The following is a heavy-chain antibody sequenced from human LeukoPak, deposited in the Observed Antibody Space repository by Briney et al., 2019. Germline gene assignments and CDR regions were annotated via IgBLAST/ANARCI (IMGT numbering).Heavy chain of an antibody. CDR2: INPSGGDS. V-gene: IGHV1-46*01. J-gene: IGHJ3*02. CDR1: VYTFINHY. CDR3: ARDPSYCGGDCYAFDI. D-gene: IGHD2-21*02. Sequence: ASVKVSFTASVYTFINHYLHWVRQAPGQGLQWMGIINPSGGDSKYAQKFQGRVTVTRDTSTYTVYMELSSLRSEDTAVYYCARDPSYCGGDCYAFDIWGQGTMVTVSS.